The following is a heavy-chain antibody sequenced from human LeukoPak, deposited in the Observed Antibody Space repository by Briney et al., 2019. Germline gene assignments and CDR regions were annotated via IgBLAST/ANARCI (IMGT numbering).Heavy chain of an antibody. Sequence: PSETLSLTCTVSGGSISSYYWSWIPQPPGKGLEWIGYIYYSGSTNYNPSLKSRVTISVDTSKNQFSLKLSSVTAADTAVYYCARRYGGNRPFDYWGQGTLVTVSS. CDR1: GGSISSYY. D-gene: IGHD4-23*01. CDR3: ARRYGGNRPFDY. CDR2: IYYSGST. V-gene: IGHV4-59*08. J-gene: IGHJ4*02.